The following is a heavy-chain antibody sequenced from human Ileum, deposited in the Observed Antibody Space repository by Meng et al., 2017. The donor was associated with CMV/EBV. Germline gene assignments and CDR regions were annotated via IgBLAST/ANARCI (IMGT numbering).Heavy chain of an antibody. D-gene: IGHD5-24*01. J-gene: IGHJ1*01. Sequence: QVPVLQCGAGLLKPSETLSLTCAVSGEPLNGFFCSWIRQPPGRGLEWIGEVNNRGRTNYNPSLKSRLTISIDTSKRQLSLMVTSVTAADSAIYYCASGRLQFTPSALQHWGPGTLVTVSS. CDR1: GEPLNGFF. CDR2: VNNRGRT. V-gene: IGHV4-34*02. CDR3: ASGRLQFTPSALQH.